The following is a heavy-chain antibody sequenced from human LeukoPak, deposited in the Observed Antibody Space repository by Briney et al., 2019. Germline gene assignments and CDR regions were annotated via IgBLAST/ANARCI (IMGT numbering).Heavy chain of an antibody. CDR3: ARHGGSGSFDY. Sequence: PSETLSLTCTVSGGSISTYYWSWIRQPPGKGLDRIGYSYYSGSTTPHPSLKSRVTISVDTSKNQFSLRLRSVTAADTAVYYCARHGGSGSFDYWGQGTLVTVSS. J-gene: IGHJ4*02. V-gene: IGHV4-59*08. D-gene: IGHD3-3*01. CDR1: GGSISTYY. CDR2: SYYSGST.